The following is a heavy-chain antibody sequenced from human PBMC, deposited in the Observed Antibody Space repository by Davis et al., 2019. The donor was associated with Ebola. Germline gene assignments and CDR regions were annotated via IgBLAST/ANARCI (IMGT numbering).Heavy chain of an antibody. D-gene: IGHD2-21*01. J-gene: IGHJ4*02. V-gene: IGHV4-31*03. CDR2: IYYSGST. CDR3: ARGAPGGDCFDY. CDR1: GGSISSGGYY. Sequence: PSETLSLTCTVSGGSISSGGYYWSWIRQHPGKGLEWIGYIYYSGSTLYNPSLQSRVTISVDTSKNQFSLKLSSVTAADTAVYYCARGAPGGDCFDYWGQGTLVTVSS.